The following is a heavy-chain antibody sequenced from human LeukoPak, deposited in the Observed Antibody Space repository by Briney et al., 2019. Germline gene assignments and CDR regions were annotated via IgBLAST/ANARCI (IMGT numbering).Heavy chain of an antibody. J-gene: IGHJ5*02. CDR3: ARGLLDGFGESYIWFDP. Sequence: SETLSLTCAVYGGSFSGYYWSWIRQPPGKGLEWIGEINHSGNTNYNPSLKRRVTISVDTSKNQFSLKLTSVTAADTAVYYCARGLLDGFGESYIWFDPWGQGTLVTVSS. CDR2: INHSGNT. CDR1: GGSFSGYY. V-gene: IGHV4-34*01. D-gene: IGHD3-10*01.